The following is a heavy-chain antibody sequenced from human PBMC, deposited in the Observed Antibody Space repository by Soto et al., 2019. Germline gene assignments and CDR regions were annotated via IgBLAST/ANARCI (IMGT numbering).Heavy chain of an antibody. D-gene: IGHD1-1*01. CDR2: IHSDNT. J-gene: IGHJ1*01. CDR1: GFTVSSTY. CDR3: STGMDNAKIHR. Sequence: GGSLRLSCAASGFTVSSTYMSWVRQAPGKGLEWVSFIHSDNTFYADSVRGRFTISRDNSKNTVSLQMKSLRADDTAVYHCSTGMDNAKIHRWGPGTLFTDPS. V-gene: IGHV3-66*01.